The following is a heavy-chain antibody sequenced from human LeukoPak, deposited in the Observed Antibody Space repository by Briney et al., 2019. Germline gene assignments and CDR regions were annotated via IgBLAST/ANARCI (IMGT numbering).Heavy chain of an antibody. CDR1: GFTFSTYY. CDR2: ISGDGRSI. J-gene: IGHJ1*01. Sequence: PGGSLTLSCAASGFTFSTYYMHWVRQAPGKGLVWLSRISGDGRSITYADSVKGRFTISRDNAKNTLYLQLNSLRVEDTAVYYCVRMAGYDSSGFYGYLPQWGQGTLVTVSS. D-gene: IGHD3-22*01. CDR3: VRMAGYDSSGFYGYLPQ. V-gene: IGHV3-74*01.